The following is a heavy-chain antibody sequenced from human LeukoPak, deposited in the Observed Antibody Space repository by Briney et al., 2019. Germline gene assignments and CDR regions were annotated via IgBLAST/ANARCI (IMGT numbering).Heavy chain of an antibody. Sequence: SETLSLTCTVSGGSISSSSYYWGWVRQPPGKGLEWIGSIYYSGSTYYNPSLKSRVTISVDTSKNQFSLKLSSVTAADTAVYYCARYTYGDYEVDYWGQGTLVTVSS. CDR1: GGSISSSSYY. V-gene: IGHV4-39*07. CDR2: IYYSGST. J-gene: IGHJ4*02. CDR3: ARYTYGDYEVDY. D-gene: IGHD4-17*01.